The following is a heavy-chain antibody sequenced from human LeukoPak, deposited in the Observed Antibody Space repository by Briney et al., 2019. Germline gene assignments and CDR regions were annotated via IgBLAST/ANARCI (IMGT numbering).Heavy chain of an antibody. CDR3: ARGDPGYYYGMDV. V-gene: IGHV4-39*07. CDR1: GGSISSSSYY. Sequence: SETLSLTCTVSGGSISSSSYYWGWIRQPPGEGLEWIGSIYYSGSTYYNPSLKSRVTISVDTSKNQFSLKLSSVTAADTAVYYCARGDPGYYYGMDVWGQGTTVTVSS. CDR2: IYYSGST. J-gene: IGHJ6*02.